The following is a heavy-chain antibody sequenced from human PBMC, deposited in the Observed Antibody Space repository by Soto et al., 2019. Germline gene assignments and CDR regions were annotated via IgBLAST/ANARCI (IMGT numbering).Heavy chain of an antibody. CDR3: AKQKGVTDYYYGMDV. J-gene: IGHJ6*02. Sequence: SETLSLTCAVSGGSISSSNWWSWVRQPPGKGLEWIGEIYHSGSTNYNPSLKSRVTISVDKSKNQFSLKLSSVTAADTAVYYCAKQKGVTDYYYGMDVWGQGTTVTVSS. D-gene: IGHD1-20*01. CDR1: GGSISSSNW. V-gene: IGHV4-4*02. CDR2: IYHSGST.